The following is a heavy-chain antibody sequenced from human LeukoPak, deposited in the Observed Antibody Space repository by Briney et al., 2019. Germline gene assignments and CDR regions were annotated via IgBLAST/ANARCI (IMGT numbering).Heavy chain of an antibody. CDR1: GGTFSSYA. D-gene: IGHD6-19*01. CDR3: ARDGAVAGYFDY. CDR2: IIPIFGTA. J-gene: IGHJ4*02. V-gene: IGHV1-69*01. Sequence: SVKVSCKASGGTFSSYAISWVRQAPGQGLEWMGGIIPIFGTANYAQKFQGRVTITADESTSTAYMEVSSLRSEDTAVYYCARDGAVAGYFDYWGQGTLVTVSS.